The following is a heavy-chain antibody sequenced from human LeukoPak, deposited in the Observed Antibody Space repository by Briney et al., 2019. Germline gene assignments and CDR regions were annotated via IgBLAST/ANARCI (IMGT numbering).Heavy chain of an antibody. J-gene: IGHJ2*01. CDR3: ARPPYGVVGTNWYFDL. Sequence: GESLKISCKDSGYSFTSYWIGWVRQMPGKGLEWMGIIYPGDSDTRYSPSFQGQVTISADKSISTAYLQWSGLKASDTAMYYCARPPYGVVGTNWYFDLWGRGTLVTVSS. V-gene: IGHV5-51*01. CDR2: IYPGDSDT. CDR1: GYSFTSYW. D-gene: IGHD6-19*01.